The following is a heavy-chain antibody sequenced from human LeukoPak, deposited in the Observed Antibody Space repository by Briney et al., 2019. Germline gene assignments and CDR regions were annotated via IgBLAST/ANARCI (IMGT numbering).Heavy chain of an antibody. V-gene: IGHV3-48*03. CDR1: GFTFSSYE. J-gene: IGHJ6*03. D-gene: IGHD3-9*01. CDR3: ARATGYFDWPGYYYYMDV. CDR2: ISSSGSTI. Sequence: PGGSLRLSCAASGFTFSSYEMNWVRQAPGKGLEWVSYISSSGSTIYYADSVKGRFTISRDNAKNSLYLQMNSLRAEDTAVYYCARATGYFDWPGYYYYMDVWGKGTTVTISS.